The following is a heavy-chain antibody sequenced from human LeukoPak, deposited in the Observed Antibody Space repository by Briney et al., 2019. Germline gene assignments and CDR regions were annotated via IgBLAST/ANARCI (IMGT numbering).Heavy chain of an antibody. CDR2: IYTSGST. J-gene: IGHJ3*02. Sequence: SETLSLTCTVSGGSISSGSYYWSWIRQPAGKGLEWIGRIYTSGSTNYNPSLKSRVTISVDTSKNQFSLKLSSVTAADTAVYYCATVSTHDAFDIWGQGTMVTVSS. V-gene: IGHV4-61*02. D-gene: IGHD3-3*02. CDR3: ATVSTHDAFDI. CDR1: GGSISSGSYY.